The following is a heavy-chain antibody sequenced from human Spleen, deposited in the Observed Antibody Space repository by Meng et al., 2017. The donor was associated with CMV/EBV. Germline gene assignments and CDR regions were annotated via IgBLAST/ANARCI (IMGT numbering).Heavy chain of an antibody. J-gene: IGHJ4*02. Sequence: SCKASGYTFNSYYMHWVRQAPGQGLEWMGIINPSGGSTSSAQRFQGRVSMTRDTSTRTVYMELSSLRSEDTAVYYCARAPAVAGPGDYWGQGTLVTVSS. CDR1: GYTFNSYY. CDR2: INPSGGST. D-gene: IGHD6-19*01. V-gene: IGHV1-46*02. CDR3: ARAPAVAGPGDY.